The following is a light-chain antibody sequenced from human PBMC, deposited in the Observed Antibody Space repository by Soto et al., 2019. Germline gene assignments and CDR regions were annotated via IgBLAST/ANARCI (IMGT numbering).Light chain of an antibody. CDR3: QQYGSSMYT. J-gene: IGKJ2*01. CDR1: QSATSGY. CDR2: GAS. V-gene: IGKV3-20*01. Sequence: EIVLTQSPGTLSLSPGKRVTLSCRASQSATSGYLAWYQQKPGQAPRLLIYGASSRATGIPDRFSGSGSGTDFTLTISRLEPEDFAVYYCQQYGSSMYTFGQGTKLEIK.